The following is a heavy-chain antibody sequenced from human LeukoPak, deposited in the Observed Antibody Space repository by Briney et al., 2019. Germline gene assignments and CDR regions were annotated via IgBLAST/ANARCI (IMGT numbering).Heavy chain of an antibody. CDR3: AKVGYCSGGSCNRRGAFDI. CDR2: ISGSGGST. V-gene: IGHV3-23*01. D-gene: IGHD2-15*01. J-gene: IGHJ3*02. Sequence: GGSLRLSCAASGFTFSSYAMSWVRQAPGKGLEWVSGISGSGGSTYYADSVKGRFTISRDNSKNTLYLQMNSLRAEDTAVYYCAKVGYCSGGSCNRRGAFDIWGQGTMVTVSP. CDR1: GFTFSSYA.